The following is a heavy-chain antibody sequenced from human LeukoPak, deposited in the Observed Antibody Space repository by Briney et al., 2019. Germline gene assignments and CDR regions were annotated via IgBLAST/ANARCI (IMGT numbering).Heavy chain of an antibody. CDR3: AKDSVAVVVAATRYGMDV. V-gene: IGHV3-23*01. D-gene: IGHD2-15*01. Sequence: GGSLRLSCAASGFTFSSYAMSWVRQAPGKGLEWVSSISGSDGSTYYADSVKGRFTISRDNSKNTLYLQMNSLRAEDTAVYYCAKDSVAVVVAATRYGMDVWGQGTTVTVSS. CDR2: ISGSDGST. CDR1: GFTFSSYA. J-gene: IGHJ6*02.